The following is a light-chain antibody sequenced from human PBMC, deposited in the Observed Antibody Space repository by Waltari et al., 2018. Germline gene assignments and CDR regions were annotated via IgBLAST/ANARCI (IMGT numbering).Light chain of an antibody. Sequence: DIQMTQSPSTLSASVGDRVTITCRASQSIVSWVAGYQQKPGKAPKLLIDKASSLQSGVPSTFSGSGSGTDFTLTISSLQPDDFATYYCQQYFSGCTFGQGTNLEIK. CDR3: QQYFSGCT. CDR2: KAS. CDR1: QSIVSW. V-gene: IGKV1-5*03. J-gene: IGKJ2*02.